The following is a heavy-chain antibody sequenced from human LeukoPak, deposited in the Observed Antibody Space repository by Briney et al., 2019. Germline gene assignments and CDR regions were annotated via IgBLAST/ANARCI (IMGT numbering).Heavy chain of an antibody. CDR3: ARGDGNFDY. V-gene: IGHV3-53*04. D-gene: IGHD5-24*01. CDR1: GFTVSSSNY. CDR2: IYSGGST. J-gene: IGHJ4*02. Sequence: GGSLRLSCAASGFTVSSSNYMNWVRQAPGKGLEWVSVIYSGGSTYYADSVKGRFTISRHNSKNTLYLQMNSLRAEDTAVYYCARGDGNFDYWGQGTLVTVSS.